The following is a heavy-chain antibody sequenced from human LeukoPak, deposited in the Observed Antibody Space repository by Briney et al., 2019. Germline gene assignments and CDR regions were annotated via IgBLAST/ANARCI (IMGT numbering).Heavy chain of an antibody. V-gene: IGHV4-39*07. CDR2: SCDSGNA. CDR1: GFSISSSRWY. D-gene: IGHD4-23*01. Sequence: SVTLSFTCTVSGFSISSSRWYWPGIGQPPGKRLGWIGRSCDSGNAYLNPALKSRVTISIDTSKNQFSLKLSSVTAADTAVYYCARNYGGNTMKAFDIWGLGTMGTVSS. J-gene: IGHJ3*02. CDR3: ARNYGGNTMKAFDI.